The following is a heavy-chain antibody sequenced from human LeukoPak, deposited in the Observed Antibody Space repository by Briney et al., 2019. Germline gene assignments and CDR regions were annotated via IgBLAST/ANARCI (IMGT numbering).Heavy chain of an antibody. J-gene: IGHJ3*02. CDR3: ATTSMTTVAGGDAFDI. CDR2: IYYSGST. D-gene: IGHD4-23*01. Sequence: SETLSLTCTVSGGSISSYYWSWIRQPPGKGLEWIGYIYYSGSTNYNPSLKSRVTISVDTSKNQFSLKLSSVTAADTAVYYCATTSMTTVAGGDAFDIWGQGTMVTVSS. CDR1: GGSISSYY. V-gene: IGHV4-59*08.